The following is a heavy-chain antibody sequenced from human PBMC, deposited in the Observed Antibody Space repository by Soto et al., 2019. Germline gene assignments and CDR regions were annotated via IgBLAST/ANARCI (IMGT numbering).Heavy chain of an antibody. D-gene: IGHD1-26*01. J-gene: IGHJ4*02. V-gene: IGHV3-33*01. Sequence: GGSLRLSCAASGFTFSSYGMHWVRQAPGKGLEWVAVIWYDGSNKYYADSVKGRFTISRDNSKNTLYLQMNSLRAEDTAVYYCARDDFDSGSYDYWGQGTLVTVSS. CDR2: IWYDGSNK. CDR1: GFTFSSYG. CDR3: ARDDFDSGSYDY.